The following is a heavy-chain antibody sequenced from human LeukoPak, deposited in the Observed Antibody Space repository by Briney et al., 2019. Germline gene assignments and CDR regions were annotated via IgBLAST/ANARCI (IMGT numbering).Heavy chain of an antibody. J-gene: IGHJ6*04. V-gene: IGHV4-31*03. Sequence: PSETLSLTCTVSGGSISSGGYCWSWIRQHPGKGLEWIGYIYYSGSTYYNPSLKSRVTISVDTSKNQFSLKLSSVTAADTAVYYCAREGEDIVDVWGKGTTVTVSS. CDR3: AREGEDIVDV. D-gene: IGHD2-15*01. CDR1: GGSISSGGYC. CDR2: IYYSGST.